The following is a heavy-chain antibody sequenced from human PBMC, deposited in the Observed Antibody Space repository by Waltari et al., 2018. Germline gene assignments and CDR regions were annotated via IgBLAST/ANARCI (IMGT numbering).Heavy chain of an antibody. D-gene: IGHD3-16*02. CDR1: GGSLDSGYYS. V-gene: IGHV4-61*02. CDR3: AREATYRFVYYGLDV. CDR2: MDKSGST. J-gene: IGHJ6*02. Sequence: QVQLQESGPRLVKPSQTLSLTCFVSGGSLDSGYYSWRSVRQPDGKGLEWIGGMDKSGSTTYNPSLDSRVSISLDTSKKQIFLKLASVTAADTAIYFCAREATYRFVYYGLDVWGQGTTVTVSS.